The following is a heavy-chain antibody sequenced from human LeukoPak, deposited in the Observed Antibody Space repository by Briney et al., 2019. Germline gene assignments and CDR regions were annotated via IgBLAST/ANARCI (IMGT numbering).Heavy chain of an antibody. CDR1: GFTFSSYG. CDR2: ISYDGSYI. D-gene: IGHD3-16*01. J-gene: IGHJ5*02. V-gene: IGHV3-30*03. Sequence: GGSLRLSCTASGFTFSSYGMHWVRQAPGKGLEWVAIISYDGSYISHADSVKGRFTISRDNSKNTLYLQMNSLKPEDTAVYYCAIRGFRLRSGEGLPFDPWGQGTLVIVSS. CDR3: AIRGFRLRSGEGLPFDP.